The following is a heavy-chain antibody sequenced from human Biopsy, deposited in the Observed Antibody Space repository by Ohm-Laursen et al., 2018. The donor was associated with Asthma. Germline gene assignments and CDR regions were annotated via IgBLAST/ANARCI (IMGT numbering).Heavy chain of an antibody. V-gene: IGHV3-48*02. Sequence: GSLRLSCTASGFTFSSYSMNWVRQALGKGLEWVSYISSSSSTIYYADSVKGRFTISRDNAKNSLYLQMNSLRDEDTAVYYCARPRWGPYGYWGQGTLVTVSS. CDR1: GFTFSSYS. CDR2: ISSSSSTI. D-gene: IGHD4-17*01. CDR3: ARPRWGPYGY. J-gene: IGHJ4*02.